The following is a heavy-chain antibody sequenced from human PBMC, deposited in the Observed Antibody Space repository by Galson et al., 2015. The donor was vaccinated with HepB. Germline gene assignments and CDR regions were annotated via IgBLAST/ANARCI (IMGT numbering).Heavy chain of an antibody. V-gene: IGHV1-2*02. CDR3: AREPRVYYYGMDV. CDR1: GYTFTGDY. J-gene: IGHJ6*02. CDR2: INPNSGGT. Sequence: SVKVSCKASGYTFTGDYMHWVRQAPGQGLELMGWINPNSGGTNYAQKFQGRITMTRDTSISTVYMELSRLRSDDTVVYYCAREPRVYYYGMDVWGQGTTVIVSS.